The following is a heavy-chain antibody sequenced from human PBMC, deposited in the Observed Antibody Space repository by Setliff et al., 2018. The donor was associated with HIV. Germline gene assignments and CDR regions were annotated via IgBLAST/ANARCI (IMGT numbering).Heavy chain of an antibody. CDR2: IYYSGST. CDR3: ARSRPKLDWFDP. CDR1: GGSISSGGYY. J-gene: IGHJ5*02. V-gene: IGHV4-31*03. Sequence: SETLSLTCTVSGGSISSGGYYWSWIRQHPGKGLEWIGYIYYSGSTYYNPSLKSRVTISPDTSKNQFSLKMTSVTAADTAVYYCARSRPKLDWFDPWGQGTLVTVSS.